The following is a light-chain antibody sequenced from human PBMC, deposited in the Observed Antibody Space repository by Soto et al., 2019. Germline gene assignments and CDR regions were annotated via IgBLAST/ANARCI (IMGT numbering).Light chain of an antibody. Sequence: PGERATLSCRASQSVSSSLAWYQQKPGQAPRLLIYDASNRATGIPARFSGSGSGTDFTLTINSLEPEDFAVYFCQQRSNWVFTFGPGTKVDIK. J-gene: IGKJ3*01. CDR2: DAS. CDR3: QQRSNWVFT. V-gene: IGKV3-11*01. CDR1: QSVSSS.